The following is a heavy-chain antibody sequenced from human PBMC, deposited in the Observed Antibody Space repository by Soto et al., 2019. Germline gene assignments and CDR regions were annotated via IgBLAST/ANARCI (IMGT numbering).Heavy chain of an antibody. CDR3: VTYSWNYDISSGDS. D-gene: IGHD1-7*01. J-gene: IGHJ4*02. Sequence: GGSLRLSCAASGFTFSSYWMSWVRQAPGKGLEWVANIKEDGSETYYVDSVKGRFTVSRDNAKASLYLRLNSLGSEDTAVYYCVTYSWNYDISSGDSWGQGTLVTVSS. CDR2: IKEDGSET. CDR1: GFTFSSYW. V-gene: IGHV3-7*01.